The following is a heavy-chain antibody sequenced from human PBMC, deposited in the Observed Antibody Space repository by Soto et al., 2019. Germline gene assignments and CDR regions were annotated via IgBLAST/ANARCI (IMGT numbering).Heavy chain of an antibody. CDR1: GGPISSSSYY. D-gene: IGHD5-18*01. CDR3: ARSAIATHWFFDL. J-gene: IGHJ2*01. V-gene: IGHV4-39*01. CDR2: TSYTGYT. Sequence: SETLSLTCTVSGGPISSSSYYWCWIRQAPGQGLEWPATTSYTGYTYHNPSLKSHVIISVDTSNNQFSLKLTSVIAADTALYYWARSAIATHWFFDLWGPGTMVTVSS.